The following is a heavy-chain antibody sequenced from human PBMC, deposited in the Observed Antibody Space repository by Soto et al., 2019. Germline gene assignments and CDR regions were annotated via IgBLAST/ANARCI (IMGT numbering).Heavy chain of an antibody. CDR3: ARDPDIVATILFDY. J-gene: IGHJ4*02. CDR1: GYTFTSYG. Sequence: ASVKVSCKASGYTFTSYGISWVRQAPGQGLEWMGWISTYNGNTNYAQKLQGRVTMTTVTSTSTAYMELRSLRSDDTAVYYCARDPDIVATILFDYWGQGALVTVSS. D-gene: IGHD5-12*01. V-gene: IGHV1-18*01. CDR2: ISTYNGNT.